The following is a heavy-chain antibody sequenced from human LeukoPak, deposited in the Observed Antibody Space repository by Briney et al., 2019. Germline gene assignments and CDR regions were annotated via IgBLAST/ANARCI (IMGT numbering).Heavy chain of an antibody. CDR2: MNPNSGNT. D-gene: IGHD6-19*01. V-gene: IGHV1-8*03. J-gene: IGHJ1*01. CDR1: GGTFTSYD. Sequence: ASVKVSCKASGGTFTSYDISWVRQATGQGLEWMGWMNPNSGNTGYAQKFQGRVTITRNTSISTAYMELSSLRSEDTAVYYCASAYSSGWYYSGSEYFQHWGQGTLVTVSS. CDR3: ASAYSSGWYYSGSEYFQH.